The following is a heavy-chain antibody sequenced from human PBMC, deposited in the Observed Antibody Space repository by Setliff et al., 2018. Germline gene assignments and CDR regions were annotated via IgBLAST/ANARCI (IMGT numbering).Heavy chain of an antibody. V-gene: IGHV3-23*01. CDR3: AKDFRDLGYSDY. CDR2: ISGSGGST. CDR1: GFPSRSYS. J-gene: IGHJ4*02. Sequence: LRLSCAAPGFPSRSYSMNWVRQAPGKGLEWVSAISGSGGSTYYEDSVKGRFTTSRDNSKNTLYLQMNSLRAEDTAVYYCAKDFRDLGYSDYWGQGTLVTVSS.